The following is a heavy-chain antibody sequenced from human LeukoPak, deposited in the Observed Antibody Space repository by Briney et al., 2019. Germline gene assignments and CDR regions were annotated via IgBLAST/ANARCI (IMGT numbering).Heavy chain of an antibody. V-gene: IGHV3-21*01. J-gene: IGHJ4*02. D-gene: IGHD3/OR15-3a*01. CDR2: ISSSSSYI. CDR3: ARELDYDGPNGVDY. CDR1: GFSSSSYS. Sequence: GRSRRLSCAASGFSSSSYSMNWVRQPPGKGLEWVSSISSSSSYIYYADSVKGRFTISRDNAKNSLYLQMNSLRAEDTAVYYCARELDYDGPNGVDYWGQGTLVTVSS.